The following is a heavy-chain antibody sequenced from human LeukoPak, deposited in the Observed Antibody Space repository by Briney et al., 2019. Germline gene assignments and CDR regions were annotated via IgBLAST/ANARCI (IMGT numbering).Heavy chain of an antibody. CDR3: AKDQLLWFGELLSNGAFDI. Sequence: PGGSLRLSCAASGFTFSSYGMHWVRQAPGKGLEWVAVISYDGSNKYYADSVKGRFTISRDNSKNTLYLQMNSLRAEDTAVYCCAKDQLLWFGELLSNGAFDIWGQGTMVTVSS. D-gene: IGHD3-10*01. CDR1: GFTFSSYG. V-gene: IGHV3-30*18. CDR2: ISYDGSNK. J-gene: IGHJ3*02.